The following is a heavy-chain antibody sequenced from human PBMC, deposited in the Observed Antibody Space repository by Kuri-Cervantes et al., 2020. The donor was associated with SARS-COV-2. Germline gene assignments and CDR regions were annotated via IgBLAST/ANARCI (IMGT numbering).Heavy chain of an antibody. CDR1: GNTLTELP. J-gene: IGHJ3*01. CDR2: FDPEQREI. D-gene: IGHD3-22*01. CDR3: ATEGYSIIIWAFAH. Sequence: ASVKVSCKVSGNTLTELPLHWVRQAPGKGLEWMGGFDPEQREIIYAQKFQGRVSMTEDTSTDTAYMELSSPRSEDTAVYYCATEGYSIIIWAFAHWGQGTKVTVSS. V-gene: IGHV1-24*01.